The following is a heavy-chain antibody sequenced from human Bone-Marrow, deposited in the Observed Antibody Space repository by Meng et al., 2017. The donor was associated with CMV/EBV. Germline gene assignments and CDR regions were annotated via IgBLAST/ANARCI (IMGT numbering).Heavy chain of an antibody. CDR3: ARDQGRVWRD. Sequence: VQLVESGGGVVQPWRSLALSLEASGSTFSSYAMDWVRQAPGKGLDWVAVISYDGSNKYYADSVKGRFTISRDNSKNTLYLQMNSLRAEDTAVYYCARDQGRVWRDWGQGTLVTVSS. D-gene: IGHD2-21*01. CDR2: ISYDGSNK. V-gene: IGHV3-30-3*01. CDR1: GSTFSSYA. J-gene: IGHJ4*02.